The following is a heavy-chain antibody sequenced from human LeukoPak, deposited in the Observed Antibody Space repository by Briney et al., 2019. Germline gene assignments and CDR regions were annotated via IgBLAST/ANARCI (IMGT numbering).Heavy chain of an antibody. CDR2: ISAYNGNT. V-gene: IGHV1-18*01. CDR3: ARTTVADAPFDY. J-gene: IGHJ4*02. D-gene: IGHD4-23*01. CDR1: GYTFTSYG. Sequence: ASVKVSCKASGYTFTSYGISWVRQAPGQGLEWMGWISAYNGNTNYAQKLQGRVTMTRDMSTSTVYMELSSLRSEDTAVYYCARTTVADAPFDYWGQGTLVTVSS.